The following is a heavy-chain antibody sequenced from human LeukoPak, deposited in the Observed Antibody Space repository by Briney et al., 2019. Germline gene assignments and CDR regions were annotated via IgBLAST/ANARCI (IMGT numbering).Heavy chain of an antibody. D-gene: IGHD1-26*01. CDR2: ISSSSSYI. Sequence: PGGSLRLSCAASGFTFSSYSMNWVRQAPGKGLEWVSSISSSSSYIYYADSVKGRFTISRDNSKNTLYLQMNSLRAEDTAVYYCAKDHGGATYYYYYYMDVWGKGTTVTISS. J-gene: IGHJ6*03. V-gene: IGHV3-21*01. CDR1: GFTFSSYS. CDR3: AKDHGGATYYYYYYMDV.